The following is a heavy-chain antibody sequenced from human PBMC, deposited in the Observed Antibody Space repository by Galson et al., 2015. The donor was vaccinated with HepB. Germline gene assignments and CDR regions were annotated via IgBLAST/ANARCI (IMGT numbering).Heavy chain of an antibody. Sequence: SETLSLTCAVYGGSFSGYYWSWIRQPPGKGLEWIGEINHSGSTNYNPSLKSRVTISVDKSKNQFSLKLSSVTAADTAVYYCATLVGATNFDYWGQGTLVTVSS. V-gene: IGHV4-34*01. D-gene: IGHD1-26*01. CDR3: ATLVGATNFDY. CDR1: GGSFSGYY. J-gene: IGHJ4*02. CDR2: INHSGST.